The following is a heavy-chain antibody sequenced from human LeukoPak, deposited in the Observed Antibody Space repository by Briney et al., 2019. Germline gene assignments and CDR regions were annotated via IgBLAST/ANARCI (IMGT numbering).Heavy chain of an antibody. Sequence: PSQTLSLTCTVSGGSINSGSYYWSWIRQPAGKGLEWIGRIYTSGSTNYNPSLKSRVTISVDTSKNQFSLRLDSVTAADTAVYYCAGDPKGGYGSQDYWGQGILVTVSS. CDR2: IYTSGST. V-gene: IGHV4-61*02. D-gene: IGHD5-12*01. J-gene: IGHJ4*02. CDR1: GGSINSGSYY. CDR3: AGDPKGGYGSQDY.